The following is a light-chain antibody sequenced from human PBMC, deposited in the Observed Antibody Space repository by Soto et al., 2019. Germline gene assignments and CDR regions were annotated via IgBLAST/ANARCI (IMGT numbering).Light chain of an antibody. CDR2: GAS. Sequence: EIVLTQSPGTLSLSPGEKATLSCRASQSVSSYLAWYQQKPGQAPGLLIYGASSRATGIPDRFSGSGSGTDFTPTISRLEPEDCAVYYCQPYGNSPWTFGQGTTVEIK. J-gene: IGKJ1*01. CDR3: QPYGNSPWT. CDR1: QSVSSY. V-gene: IGKV3-20*01.